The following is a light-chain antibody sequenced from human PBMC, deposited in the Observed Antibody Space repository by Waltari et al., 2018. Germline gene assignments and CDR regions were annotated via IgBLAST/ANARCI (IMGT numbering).Light chain of an antibody. CDR2: EVS. CDR3: SSYTNRATLRV. CDR1: SSDIGNYNY. J-gene: IGLJ1*01. Sequence: QSALAQPASVSGSPGQSIAISCTGTSSDIGNYNYVSWYQQHPGQAPKLILYEVSDRPSGVSRRFSGSKSGNKATLTISGLQADDEADYYCSSYTNRATLRVFGTGTKVTVL. V-gene: IGLV2-14*01.